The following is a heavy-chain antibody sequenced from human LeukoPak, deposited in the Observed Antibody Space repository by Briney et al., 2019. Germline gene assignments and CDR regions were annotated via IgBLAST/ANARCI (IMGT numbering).Heavy chain of an antibody. CDR1: GYTFTSYG. V-gene: IGHV1-18*01. Sequence: VASVKVSCKASGYTFTSYGISRVRQAPGQGLEWMGWISAYNGNTNYAQKLQGRVTMTTDTSTSTAYMELRSLRSDDTAVYYCARFLVTMVRGVSNNFDYWGQGTLVTVSS. CDR3: ARFLVTMVRGVSNNFDY. CDR2: ISAYNGNT. J-gene: IGHJ4*02. D-gene: IGHD3-10*01.